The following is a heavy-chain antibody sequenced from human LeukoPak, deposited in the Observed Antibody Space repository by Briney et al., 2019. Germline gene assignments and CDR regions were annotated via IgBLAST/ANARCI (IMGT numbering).Heavy chain of an antibody. CDR3: AREGKIVVVVAATQYNWFDP. CDR2: IYHSGST. Sequence: SETLSLTCTVSGYSISSGYYWGWIRQPPGKGLEWIGSIYHSGSTYYNPSLKSRVTISVDTSKNQFSLKLSSVTAADTAVYYCAREGKIVVVVAATQYNWFDPWGQGTLVTVSS. D-gene: IGHD2-15*01. J-gene: IGHJ5*02. V-gene: IGHV4-38-2*02. CDR1: GYSISSGYY.